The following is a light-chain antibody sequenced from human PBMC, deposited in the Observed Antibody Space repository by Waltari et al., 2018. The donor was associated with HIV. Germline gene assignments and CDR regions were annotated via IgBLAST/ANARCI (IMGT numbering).Light chain of an antibody. CDR3: CSYAGSYTWV. Sequence: QSALTQPRSVYGSPGQSDTISCTGPSSDVGGSTYVSWYQQHPGKAPKLMIYDVSKRPSGFPDRFSGSKSGNTASLTISGLQAEDEADYYCCSYAGSYTWVFGGGTKLTVL. CDR2: DVS. V-gene: IGLV2-11*01. CDR1: SSDVGGSTY. J-gene: IGLJ3*02.